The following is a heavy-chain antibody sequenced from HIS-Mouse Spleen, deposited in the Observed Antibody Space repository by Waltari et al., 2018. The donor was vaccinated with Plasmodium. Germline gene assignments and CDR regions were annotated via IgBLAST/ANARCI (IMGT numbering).Heavy chain of an antibody. V-gene: IGHV4-31*03. CDR3: VRWVGNWFDP. CDR1: GGSISSGAYY. D-gene: IGHD1-26*01. CDR2: IYYSGST. Sequence: QVQLQESGPGLVKPSQTLSLTCTVSGGSISSGAYYWSWNRQHPGKGLEWIWYIYYSGSTYDNPALQIRVAISVDTSKNQFSLNLGSVTSADTAWYYCVRWVGNWFDPWGQGTLVTVSS. J-gene: IGHJ5*02.